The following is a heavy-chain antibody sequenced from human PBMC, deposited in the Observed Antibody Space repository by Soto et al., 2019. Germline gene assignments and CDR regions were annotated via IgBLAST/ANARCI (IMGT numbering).Heavy chain of an antibody. J-gene: IGHJ6*02. D-gene: IGHD2-2*01. CDR1: VGTFSSYA. CDR2: LIPISGTA. Sequence: QVQLVQSGAEVKKPGSSVKVSCKASVGTFSSYAISWVRQAPGQGLEWMGGLIPISGTANYAQKFQGRVTITADESTSTAYMELSSLRSEDTAVYYCARSQGSSTSLEIYYYYYYGMDVWGQGTTVTVSS. CDR3: ARSQGSSTSLEIYYYYYYGMDV. V-gene: IGHV1-69*01.